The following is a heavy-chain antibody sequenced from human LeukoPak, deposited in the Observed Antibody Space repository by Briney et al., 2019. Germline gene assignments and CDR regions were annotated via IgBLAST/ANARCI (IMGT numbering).Heavy chain of an antibody. J-gene: IGHJ4*02. Sequence: SETLSLTCTVSGASISSSSYYWGWIRQPPGKGLEWIGTIYYSGSTYYNPSLKSRVTISVDTSKNHFSLKLSSVTAADTAVYYCARILYDFWSGSMSYFDYWGQGTLVTVSS. CDR2: IYYSGST. CDR1: GASISSSSYY. D-gene: IGHD3-3*01. V-gene: IGHV4-39*02. CDR3: ARILYDFWSGSMSYFDY.